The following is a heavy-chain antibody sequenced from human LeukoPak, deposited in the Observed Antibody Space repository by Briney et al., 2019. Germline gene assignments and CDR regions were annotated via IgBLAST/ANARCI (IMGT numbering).Heavy chain of an antibody. D-gene: IGHD4-23*01. Sequence: GGSLRLSCAASGVTFSGYSMNWVRQAPGKGLEWVSAIAATSLHIHYADSVKGRFTISRDNAKNSLYLQMNSLRVEDTALYYCARVRSVGGNPHAFNIWGQGTMVTVSS. V-gene: IGHV3-21*01. CDR3: ARVRSVGGNPHAFNI. CDR1: GVTFSGYS. J-gene: IGHJ3*02. CDR2: IAATSLHI.